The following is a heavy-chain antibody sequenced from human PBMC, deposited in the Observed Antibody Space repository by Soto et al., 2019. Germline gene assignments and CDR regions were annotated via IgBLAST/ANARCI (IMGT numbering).Heavy chain of an antibody. CDR1: GFTFSSYG. Sequence: QPGGSLRLSCAASGFTFSSYGMHWVRQAPGKGLEWVAVISYDGSNKYYADSVKGRFTISRDNSKNTLYLQMNSLRAEDTAVYYCAKGLSRVVVAASSDYWGQGTLVTVSS. V-gene: IGHV3-30*18. J-gene: IGHJ4*02. CDR2: ISYDGSNK. D-gene: IGHD2-15*01. CDR3: AKGLSRVVVAASSDY.